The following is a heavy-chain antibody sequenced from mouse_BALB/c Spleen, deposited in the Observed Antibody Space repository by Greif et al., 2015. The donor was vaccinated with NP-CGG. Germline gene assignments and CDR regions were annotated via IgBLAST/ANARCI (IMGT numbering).Heavy chain of an antibody. Sequence: EVMLVESGGGLVQPGGSLKLSCAASGFTFSSYTMSWVRQTPEKRLEWVAYISNGGGSTYYPDTVKGRFTISRDNAKNTLYLQMSSLKSEDTAMYYCARLSHAMDYWGQGTSVTVSS. CDR3: ARLSHAMDY. CDR2: ISNGGGST. CDR1: GFTFSSYT. J-gene: IGHJ4*01. V-gene: IGHV5-12-2*01.